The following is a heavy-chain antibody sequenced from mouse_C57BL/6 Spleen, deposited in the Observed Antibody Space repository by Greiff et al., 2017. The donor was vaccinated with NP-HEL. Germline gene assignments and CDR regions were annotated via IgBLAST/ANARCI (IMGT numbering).Heavy chain of an antibody. CDR2: IYPGDGDT. V-gene: IGHV1-82*01. D-gene: IGHD2-4*01. J-gene: IGHJ2*01. CDR1: GYAFSSSW. CDR3: ARRGYYDYGGEGLNFDY. Sequence: QVQLQQSGPELVKPGASVKISCKASGYAFSSSWMNWVKQRPGKGLEWIGRIYPGDGDTNYNGKFKGKATLTADKSSSTAYMQFSSLTSEDSAIYYCARRGYYDYGGEGLNFDYWGQGTTLTVSS.